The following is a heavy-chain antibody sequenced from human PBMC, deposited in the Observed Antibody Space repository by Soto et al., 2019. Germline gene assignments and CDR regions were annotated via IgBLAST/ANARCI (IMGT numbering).Heavy chain of an antibody. Sequence: PSETLSLTCTVSGGSIRSGGYYWSWIRQHTGKGLEWIGYIYYSGSTYYNPSLKSRVTISVDTSKNQFSLKLSSVTAADTAVYYCARHISEEHDYSDAFDIWGQGTMVTVSS. V-gene: IGHV4-31*03. CDR3: ARHISEEHDYSDAFDI. CDR2: IYYSGST. J-gene: IGHJ3*02. D-gene: IGHD4-4*01. CDR1: GGSIRSGGYY.